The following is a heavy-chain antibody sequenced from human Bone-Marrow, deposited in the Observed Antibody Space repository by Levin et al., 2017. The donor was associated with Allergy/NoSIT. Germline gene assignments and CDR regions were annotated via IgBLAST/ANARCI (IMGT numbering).Heavy chain of an antibody. V-gene: IGHV3-23*05. CDR2: FANTAKT. J-gene: IGHJ4*02. Sequence: GASVKVSCAASGFTFTRFALSWVRQVPGKGLEWVASFANTAKTYYADSVTGRFTISRDTSTNTLFLQMNSLRAEDTAVYFCAKDHESSGWPTFDLWGQGTLVTVSS. CDR3: AKDHESSGWPTFDL. CDR1: GFTFTRFA. D-gene: IGHD6-19*01.